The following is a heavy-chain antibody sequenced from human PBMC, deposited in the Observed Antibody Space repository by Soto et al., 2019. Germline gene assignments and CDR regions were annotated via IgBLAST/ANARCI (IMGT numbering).Heavy chain of an antibody. J-gene: IGHJ4*02. CDR2: ISYDGSNK. Sequence: GGSLRLSCAASGFTFSSYGMHWVRQAPGKGLEWVAVISYDGSNKYYADSVKGRFTISRDNSKNTLYLQMNSLRAEDTAVYYCATSYDSSGYWYYWGQGTLVTVSS. CDR1: GFTFSSYG. V-gene: IGHV3-30*03. D-gene: IGHD3-22*01. CDR3: ATSYDSSGYWYY.